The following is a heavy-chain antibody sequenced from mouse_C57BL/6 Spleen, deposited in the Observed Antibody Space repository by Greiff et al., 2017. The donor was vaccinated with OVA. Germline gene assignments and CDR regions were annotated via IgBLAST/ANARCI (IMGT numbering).Heavy chain of an antibody. CDR2: IYPGDGDT. CDR1: GYAFSSSW. J-gene: IGHJ2*01. D-gene: IGHD4-1*01. V-gene: IGHV1-82*01. CDR3: ARGGGTACDY. Sequence: QVQLQQSGPELVKPGASVKISCKASGYAFSSSWMNWVKQRPGKGLEWIGRIYPGDGDTNYNGKFKGKATLTADKSSSTAYMQLSSLTSEDSAVYFCARGGGTACDYWGQGTTLTVSS.